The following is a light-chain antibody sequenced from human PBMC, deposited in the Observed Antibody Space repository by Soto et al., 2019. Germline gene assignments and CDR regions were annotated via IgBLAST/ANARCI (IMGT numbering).Light chain of an antibody. Sequence: DIQMTQSPSTLSGSVGYRVTITCRASQTISSWLAWYQQKTGKAPKLMIYKASTLKSGVPSRFSGSGYGTEFNLTISSLQTDDFATYYCQHYNSYSEAFGQGTKVDIK. CDR1: QTISSW. J-gene: IGKJ1*01. V-gene: IGKV1-5*03. CDR3: QHYNSYSEA. CDR2: KAS.